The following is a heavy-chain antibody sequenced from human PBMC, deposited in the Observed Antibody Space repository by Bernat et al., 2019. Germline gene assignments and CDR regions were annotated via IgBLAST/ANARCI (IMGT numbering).Heavy chain of an antibody. D-gene: IGHD3-22*01. J-gene: IGHJ4*02. V-gene: IGHV3-66*01. CDR3: ATHSSGYYPYDY. Sequence: EVQVVESGGDLVQPGGSLRLSCAASGFSVSSNYMSWVRQAPGKGLEWVSVIYSGGSTYYADSVKGRFTISRDNSKNTLYLQMNSLRAEDTAVYYCATHSSGYYPYDYWGQGTLVTVSS. CDR2: IYSGGST. CDR1: GFSVSSNY.